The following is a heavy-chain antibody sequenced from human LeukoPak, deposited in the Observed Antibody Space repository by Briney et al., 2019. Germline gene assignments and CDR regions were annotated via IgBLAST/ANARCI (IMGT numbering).Heavy chain of an antibody. CDR1: GYTFTSYY. CDR3: ARDVGTAMVMYYFDY. CDR2: TNPSGGST. J-gene: IGHJ4*02. Sequence: ASVKVSCKASGYTFTSYYMHWVRQAPGQGLEWMGITNPSGGSTSYAQKFQGRVTMTRDMSTSTVYMELSSLRSEDTAVYYCARDVGTAMVMYYFDYWGQGTLVTVSS. D-gene: IGHD5-18*01. V-gene: IGHV1-46*01.